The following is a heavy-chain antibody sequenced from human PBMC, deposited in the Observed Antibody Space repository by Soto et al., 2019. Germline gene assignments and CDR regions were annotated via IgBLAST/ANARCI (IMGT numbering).Heavy chain of an antibody. Sequence: RRLSCVASGFTFSSYGMYWVRQAPGKGLEWVAVISSDGSNEYYADSVKGRFTISRDNSKNTLYLQMNSLGAEDTAVYYCAKDPIAVAGNNYYRMDVWGQGTTVTV. V-gene: IGHV3-30*18. CDR1: GFTFSSYG. CDR3: AKDPIAVAGNNYYRMDV. CDR2: ISSDGSNE. D-gene: IGHD6-19*01. J-gene: IGHJ6*02.